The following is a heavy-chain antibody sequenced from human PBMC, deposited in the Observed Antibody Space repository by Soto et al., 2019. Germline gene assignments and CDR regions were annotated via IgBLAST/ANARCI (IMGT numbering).Heavy chain of an antibody. CDR1: GGSISSYY. Sequence: QVQLQESGPGLVKPSETLSLTCTVSGGSISSYYWSWIRQPPGKGLEWIGYIYYSGSTNYNPSLKSRVTISVDTSKNQFSLKLSSVTAADTAVYYCARAEKYGSGWYRTVNWFDPGGQGTLVTVSS. V-gene: IGHV4-59*01. J-gene: IGHJ5*02. D-gene: IGHD6-19*01. CDR3: ARAEKYGSGWYRTVNWFDP. CDR2: IYYSGST.